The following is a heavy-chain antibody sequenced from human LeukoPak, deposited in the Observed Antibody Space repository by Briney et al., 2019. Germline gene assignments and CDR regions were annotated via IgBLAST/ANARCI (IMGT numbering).Heavy chain of an antibody. CDR2: ISYDGSNK. CDR1: GFTFSSYA. Sequence: GRSLRLSCAASGFTFSSYAMHWVRQAPGKGLEWVAVISYDGSNKYYADSVKGRFTISRDNSKNTLYLQMNSLRAEDTAVYYCAKIREDRGSSTSCYDYWGQGTLVTVSS. J-gene: IGHJ4*02. D-gene: IGHD2-2*01. CDR3: AKIREDRGSSTSCYDY. V-gene: IGHV3-30*04.